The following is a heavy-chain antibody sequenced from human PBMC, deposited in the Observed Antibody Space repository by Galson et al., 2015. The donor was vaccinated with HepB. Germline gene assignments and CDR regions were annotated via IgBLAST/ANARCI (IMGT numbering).Heavy chain of an antibody. J-gene: IGHJ3*02. D-gene: IGHD2-2*01. CDR3: AKEGAAVVPAAMHGAFDI. Sequence: SLRLSCAASGFTFSSYAMSWVRQAPGKGLEWVSAISGSGGNTYYADSVKGRFTISRDNSKNTLYLQMNSLRAEDTAVYYCAKEGAAVVPAAMHGAFDIWGQGTMVTVSS. CDR1: GFTFSSYA. V-gene: IGHV3-23*01. CDR2: ISGSGGNT.